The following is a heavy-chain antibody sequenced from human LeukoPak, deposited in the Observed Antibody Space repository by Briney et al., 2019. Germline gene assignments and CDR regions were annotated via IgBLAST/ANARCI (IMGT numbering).Heavy chain of an antibody. J-gene: IGHJ4*02. CDR3: AKGELIAVVGTHYFDY. CDR2: ISYDGSNK. Sequence: GGSLRLSCAASGFTFSSYSMNWLRQAPGKGLEWVALISYDGSNKYYADSMKGRFTISRDNSKNTLYLQMNSLRVEDTAVYYCAKGELIAVVGTHYFDYWGQGALVTVSS. V-gene: IGHV3-30*18. D-gene: IGHD3-22*01. CDR1: GFTFSSYS.